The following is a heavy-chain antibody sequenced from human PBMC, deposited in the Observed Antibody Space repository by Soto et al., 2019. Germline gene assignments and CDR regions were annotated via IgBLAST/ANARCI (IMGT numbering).Heavy chain of an antibody. Sequence: QVQMVESGGGVVQPGRSLRLSCAVSGFSFSSYAMLWVRQAPGKGLEWVAFMSYDGNNKDYGDSVKGRFTISRDISKNTLYLQTNSLRTEDTAVYHCAKAVWRTNYFDYWGQGTPV. V-gene: IGHV3-30*18. CDR1: GFSFSSYA. CDR3: AKAVWRTNYFDY. J-gene: IGHJ4*02. CDR2: MSYDGNNK. D-gene: IGHD2-21*01.